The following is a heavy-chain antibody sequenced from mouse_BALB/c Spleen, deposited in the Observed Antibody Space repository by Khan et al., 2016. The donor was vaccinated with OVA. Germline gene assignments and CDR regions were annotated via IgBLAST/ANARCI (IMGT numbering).Heavy chain of an antibody. D-gene: IGHD3-1*01. CDR1: GYSITSGYY. V-gene: IGHV3-6*02. CDR3: ARGGSSGPAWFAY. Sequence: EVQLQESGPGLVKPSQSLSLTCSVTGYSITSGYYWTWIRQFPGNKLEWMGYIRYDGSDNYNPSLKNRISISRDTSKNQVFLKLNSVTTEDTATYYCARGGSSGPAWFAYWGQGTLVTVSA. CDR2: IRYDGSD. J-gene: IGHJ3*01.